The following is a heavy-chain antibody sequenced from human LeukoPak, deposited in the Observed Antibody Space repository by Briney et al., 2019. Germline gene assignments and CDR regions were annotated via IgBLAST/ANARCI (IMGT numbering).Heavy chain of an antibody. D-gene: IGHD2-15*01. CDR1: GFTFSSYA. Sequence: GGSLRLSCAASGFTFSSYAMSWVRQAPGKGLEWVSAISASGDNTYYADSVKGRVTISRDNSKNTLYLQMNSLRAEDTAVYYCAKDLVVVAATPYYFDYWGQGTLVTVSS. J-gene: IGHJ4*02. CDR3: AKDLVVVAATPYYFDY. V-gene: IGHV3-23*01. CDR2: ISASGDNT.